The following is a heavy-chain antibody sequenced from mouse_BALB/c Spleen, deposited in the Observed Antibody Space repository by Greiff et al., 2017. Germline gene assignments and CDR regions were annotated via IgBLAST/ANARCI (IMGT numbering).Heavy chain of an antibody. V-gene: IGHV3-2*02. CDR2: ISYSGST. CDR1: GYSITSDYA. D-gene: IGHD1-1*01. J-gene: IGHJ4*01. Sequence: VQLQQSGPGLVKPSQSLSLTCTVTGYSITSDYAWNWIRQFPGNKLEWMGYISYSGSTSYNPSLKSRISITRDTSKNQFFLQLNSVTTEDTATYYCARRGWYYGSSYYYAMDYWGQGTSVTVSS. CDR3: ARRGWYYGSSYYYAMDY.